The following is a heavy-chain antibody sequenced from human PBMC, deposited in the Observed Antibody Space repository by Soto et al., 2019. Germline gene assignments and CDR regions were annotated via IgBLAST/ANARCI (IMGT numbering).Heavy chain of an antibody. CDR3: ARASSSGWEMGFDS. D-gene: IGHD6-19*01. J-gene: IGHJ4*02. CDR1: GGSISNAAYS. Sequence: PSETLSLTCTVSGGSISNAAYSWSWIRQPPGKGLEWIGYIYPSGMPFYNPSLRSRVTISIDRSNDQFSLNLKSVTAADTAVYYCARASSSGWEMGFDSWGQGILVTVSS. V-gene: IGHV4-30-2*01. CDR2: IYPSGMP.